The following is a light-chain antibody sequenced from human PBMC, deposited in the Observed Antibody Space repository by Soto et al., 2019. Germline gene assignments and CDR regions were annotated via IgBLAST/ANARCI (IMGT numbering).Light chain of an antibody. CDR3: CSYAGSSTYV. V-gene: IGLV2-23*01. CDR1: SSDVGRYNL. CDR2: EGS. Sequence: QSVLTQPASVSGSPGQSITISCTGTSSDVGRYNLVSWYQQHAGKAPKLMIYEGSQRPSGVSNRFSGSKSGNTASLTISGLQAEDEADYYCCSYAGSSTYVFGTGTKGTVL. J-gene: IGLJ1*01.